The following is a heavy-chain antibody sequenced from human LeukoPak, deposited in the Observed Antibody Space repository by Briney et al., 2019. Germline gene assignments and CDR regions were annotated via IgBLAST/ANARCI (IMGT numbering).Heavy chain of an antibody. CDR3: ARDHPGGTYDAFDI. V-gene: IGHV1-18*01. CDR1: GYTFTSYG. J-gene: IGHJ3*02. Sequence: AASVKVSCKASGYTFTSYGISWVRQAPGQGLEWMGWISAYNGNTNYAQKLQGRVTMTTDTSTSTAYMELRSLRSDDTAVYYCARDHPGGTYDAFDIWGQGTMVTVSS. CDR2: ISAYNGNT. D-gene: IGHD2-15*01.